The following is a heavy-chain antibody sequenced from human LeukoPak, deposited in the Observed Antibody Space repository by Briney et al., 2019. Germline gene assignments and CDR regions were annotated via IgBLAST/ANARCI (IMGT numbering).Heavy chain of an antibody. CDR3: ARRRYDSSGYYLY. CDR1: GYTFTSYD. J-gene: IGHJ4*02. D-gene: IGHD3-22*01. Sequence: GASVKVSCKASGYTFTSYDINWVRQATGQGLEWMGWMNPNSGNTGYAQKFQGRVTMTGNTSISTAYMELSSLRSEDTAVYYCARRRYDSSGYYLYWGQGTLVTVSS. CDR2: MNPNSGNT. V-gene: IGHV1-8*01.